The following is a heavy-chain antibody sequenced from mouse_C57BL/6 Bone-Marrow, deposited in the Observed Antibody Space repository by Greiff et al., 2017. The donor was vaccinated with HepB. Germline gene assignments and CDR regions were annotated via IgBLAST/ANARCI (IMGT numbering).Heavy chain of an antibody. D-gene: IGHD2-2*01. CDR2: IYPGDGDT. CDR1: GYAFSSSW. V-gene: IGHV1-82*01. Sequence: QVQLQQSGPELVKPGASVKISCKASGYAFSSSWMNWVKQRPGKGLEWIGRIYPGDGDTNYNGKFKGKATLTADKSSSTAYMQLSSLTSEDSAVYFCARVGGYDDYFDYWGQGTTLTVSS. CDR3: ARVGGYDDYFDY. J-gene: IGHJ2*01.